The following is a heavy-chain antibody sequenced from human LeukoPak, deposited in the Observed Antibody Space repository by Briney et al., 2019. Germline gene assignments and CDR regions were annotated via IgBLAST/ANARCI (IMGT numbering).Heavy chain of an antibody. CDR2: ISYDGSRK. CDR1: GFNFSTYA. V-gene: IGHV3-30*04. D-gene: IGHD3-16*01. J-gene: IGHJ4*02. CDR3: ARGGVDY. Sequence: GGSLRLSCAASGFNFSTYAMHWVRQAPGKGLEWVALISYDGSRKHFADSVKGRFTISGDNSKNTLYLQMDSLRGEDTAVYYCARGGVDYWGQGTLVTVSS.